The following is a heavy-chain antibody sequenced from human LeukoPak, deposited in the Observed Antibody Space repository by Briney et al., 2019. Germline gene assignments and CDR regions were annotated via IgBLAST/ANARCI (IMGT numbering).Heavy chain of an antibody. D-gene: IGHD3-16*01. V-gene: IGHV1-2*02. J-gene: IGHJ4*02. CDR1: GYTFTGYY. CDR2: INPNSGGT. Sequence: ASVKVSCKASGYTFTGYYMHWVRQAPGQGLEWMGWINPNSGGTNSAQKFQGRVTLTRDTSISTAYMELTRLNSDDTAIYYCASDLRGRANSFDDWGQRTLVTVSS. CDR3: ASDLRGRANSFDD.